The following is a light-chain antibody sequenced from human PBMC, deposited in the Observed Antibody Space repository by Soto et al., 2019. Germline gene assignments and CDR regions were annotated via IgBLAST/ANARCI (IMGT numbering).Light chain of an antibody. CDR3: AAWDDSLSGRV. CDR1: SSNIGNNY. CDR2: RSD. J-gene: IGLJ3*02. Sequence: QSVLTQPPSASGTPGQRVTISCSGSSSNIGNNYVYWYQQFPGTAPRLLIYRSDQRPSGVPDRFSGSTSGTSGSLAISGLRSEDEADYYCAAWDDSLSGRVFGGGTQLTVL. V-gene: IGLV1-47*01.